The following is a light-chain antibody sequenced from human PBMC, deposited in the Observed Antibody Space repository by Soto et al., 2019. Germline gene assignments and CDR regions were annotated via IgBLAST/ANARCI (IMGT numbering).Light chain of an antibody. Sequence: EIVLTQSPGTLPLSPGERATLSCRASQSVSTRSLAWYQQKPGQAPRLLISGASSRAADIPDRFSGSGSGTDFTLTINRLEPEDFAVYYCQQYDCSPRTFGQGTKVE. CDR2: GAS. CDR3: QQYDCSPRT. CDR1: QSVSTRS. V-gene: IGKV3-20*01. J-gene: IGKJ1*01.